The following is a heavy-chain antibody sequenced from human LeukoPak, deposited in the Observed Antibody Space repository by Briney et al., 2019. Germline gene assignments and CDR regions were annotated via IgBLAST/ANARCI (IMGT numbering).Heavy chain of an antibody. CDR3: ARGMGSIFGVVIMPYYYYYYMDV. D-gene: IGHD3-3*01. CDR1: GDTFSSYA. J-gene: IGHJ6*03. V-gene: IGHV1-69*04. Sequence: GASVKVSCKASGDTFSSYAISWVRQAPGQGLEWMGRIIPIIGIANYAQNFHGRVTITADTSTSTVYMELSSLRSDDTAVYYCARGMGSIFGVVIMPYYYYYYMDVWGKGTTVTVSS. CDR2: IIPIIGIA.